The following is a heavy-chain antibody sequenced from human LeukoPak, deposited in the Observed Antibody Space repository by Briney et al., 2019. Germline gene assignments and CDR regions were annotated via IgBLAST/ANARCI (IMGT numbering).Heavy chain of an antibody. CDR1: GGSISSYY. Sequence: SETLSLTCTVSGGSISSYYWSWIRQPPGKGLEWIGYIYYSGSTSYNPSLKSRVTISVDTSKNQFSLKLSSVTAADTAVYYCAGYKVTAMTKGPFDYWGQGTLVTVSS. J-gene: IGHJ4*02. V-gene: IGHV4-59*01. CDR3: AGYKVTAMTKGPFDY. D-gene: IGHD2-21*02. CDR2: IYYSGST.